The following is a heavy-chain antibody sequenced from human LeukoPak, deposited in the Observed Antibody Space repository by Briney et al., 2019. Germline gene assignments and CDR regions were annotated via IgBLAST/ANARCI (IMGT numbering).Heavy chain of an antibody. J-gene: IGHJ6*02. CDR3: ARRLPAYGDYVLPDYYYGMDV. Sequence: SVTVSCKASGGTFSSYAISWVRQAPGQGLEWMGGIIPIFGTANYAQKFQGRVTITADESTSTAYMELSSLRSEDTAVYYCARRLPAYGDYVLPDYYYGMDVWGQGTTVTVSS. V-gene: IGHV1-69*13. CDR1: GGTFSSYA. D-gene: IGHD4-17*01. CDR2: IIPIFGTA.